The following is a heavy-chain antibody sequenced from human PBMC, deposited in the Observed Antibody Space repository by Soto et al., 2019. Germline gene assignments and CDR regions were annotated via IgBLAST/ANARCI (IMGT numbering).Heavy chain of an antibody. CDR1: GFTFSSYG. CDR3: ARDPDIVATTVRYYFDY. D-gene: IGHD5-12*01. Sequence: GGSLRLSCAASGFTFSSYGMHWVRQAPGKGLEWVAVIWYDGSNKYYADSVKGRFTISRDNSKNTLYLQMNSLRAEDTAVYYCARDPDIVATTVRYYFDYWGQGTLVTVSS. CDR2: IWYDGSNK. J-gene: IGHJ4*02. V-gene: IGHV3-33*01.